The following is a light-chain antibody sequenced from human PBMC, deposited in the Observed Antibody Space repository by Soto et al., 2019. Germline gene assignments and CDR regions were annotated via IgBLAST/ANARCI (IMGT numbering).Light chain of an antibody. V-gene: IGKV1-9*01. CDR2: AAS. CDR3: QHLNDYRYT. CDR1: QAISSS. Sequence: DIPLTQSPSFLSASVGDRVTITCRASQAISSSLAWYQHNPGKAPKLLIYAASTLQNGVPSSFSGSGSRTEFTLTISSLQPEDFATYYCQHLNDYRYTFGQGTKVEIK. J-gene: IGKJ2*01.